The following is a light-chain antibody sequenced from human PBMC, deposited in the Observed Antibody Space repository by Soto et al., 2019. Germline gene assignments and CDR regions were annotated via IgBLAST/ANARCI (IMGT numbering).Light chain of an antibody. CDR3: QQYGSSPQT. CDR2: AAS. J-gene: IGKJ2*01. V-gene: IGKV3-20*01. CDR1: QSVSANY. Sequence: EIVSTQSPGTLSLSPGERATLSCRASQSVSANYLAWYQQKPGQAPRLLIYAASSRATGIPDRFSGSGSGTDFTLTISRLEPDVFAVYYCQQYGSSPQTFGQGTKLEIK.